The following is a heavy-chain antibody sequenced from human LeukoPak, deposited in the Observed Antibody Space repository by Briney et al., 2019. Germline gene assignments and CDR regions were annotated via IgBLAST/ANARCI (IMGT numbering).Heavy chain of an antibody. D-gene: IGHD3-3*01. V-gene: IGHV1-2*02. CDR3: ARAWYYDFWSGYYADFDY. J-gene: IGHJ4*02. CDR2: INPNSGGT. CDR1: GYTFTGYY. Sequence: ASVKVSCKASGYTFTGYYMHWVRQAPGQGLEWMGWINPNSGGTNYAQKFQGRVTMTRDTSISTAYMELRSLRSDDTAVYYCARAWYYDFWSGYYADFDYWGQGTLVTVSS.